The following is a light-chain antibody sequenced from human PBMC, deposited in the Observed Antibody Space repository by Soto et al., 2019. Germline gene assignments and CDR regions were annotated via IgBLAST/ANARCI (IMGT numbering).Light chain of an antibody. CDR1: QSVSSSY. Sequence: EIVLTQSPCTLSFAPGERATLSCMASQSVSSSYLAWYQQKPGQAPRLLIYGASSRATGIPDRFSGSGSGTDFALTISRLEPEDYAVYYCQQYGSSPSTFGQGTKLESK. CDR3: QQYGSSPST. V-gene: IGKV3-20*01. J-gene: IGKJ2*02. CDR2: GAS.